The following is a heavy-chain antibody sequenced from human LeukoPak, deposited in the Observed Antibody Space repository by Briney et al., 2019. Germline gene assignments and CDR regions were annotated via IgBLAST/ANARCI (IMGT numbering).Heavy chain of an antibody. CDR1: GGSISSYY. Sequence: SETLSLTCTVSGGSISSYYWSWIRQPAGKGLEWIGRIYTSGSTNYNPSLKSRVTMSVDTSKNQFSLKLSSVTAADTAVYHCARVKIAVAGTGFDYWGQGTLVTVSS. J-gene: IGHJ4*02. CDR3: ARVKIAVAGTGFDY. V-gene: IGHV4-4*07. D-gene: IGHD6-19*01. CDR2: IYTSGST.